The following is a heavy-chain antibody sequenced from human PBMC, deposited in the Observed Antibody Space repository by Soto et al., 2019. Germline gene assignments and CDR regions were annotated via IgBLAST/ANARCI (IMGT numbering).Heavy chain of an antibody. Sequence: PGGSLRLSCTASGFTFTSYGMGWVRQAPGKGLQWVSTIRGDGGQTHYTDSVKGRFTLSRDNSKNTLFLQMNSLRPEDTAVYYCAKDRSLGYCRGVSCQFDAFDIWGQGTMVTVSS. CDR1: GFTFTSYG. D-gene: IGHD2-15*01. CDR2: IRGDGGQT. V-gene: IGHV3-23*01. CDR3: AKDRSLGYCRGVSCQFDAFDI. J-gene: IGHJ3*02.